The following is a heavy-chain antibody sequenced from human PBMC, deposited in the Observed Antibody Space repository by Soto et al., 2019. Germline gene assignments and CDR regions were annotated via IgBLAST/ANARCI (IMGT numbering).Heavy chain of an antibody. CDR1: GFKFSNAW. Sequence: GVLRLSCAASGFKFSNAWINWVRQAPGKGLEWVGRIKSKTDGGTADFAAPVKGRFAISRDDSKNTVYLQMNSLKTEDTAVYYCTTDSYSTIIVVRFDYWGHGTLVTVSS. CDR2: IKSKTDGGTA. CDR3: TTDSYSTIIVVRFDY. D-gene: IGHD3-22*01. V-gene: IGHV3-15*07. J-gene: IGHJ4*01.